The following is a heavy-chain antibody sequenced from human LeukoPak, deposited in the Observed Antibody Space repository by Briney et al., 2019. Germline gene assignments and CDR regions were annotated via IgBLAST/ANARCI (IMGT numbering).Heavy chain of an antibody. J-gene: IGHJ4*02. Sequence: GGSLRLSCAASGFTVSSNYMSWVRQAPGKGLEWVSVIYSGGSTYYADSVKGRFTISRDNSKNTLYLQMNSLRAEDTAVYYCARDLTGLLWFGESGFDYWGQGTLVTVSS. CDR2: IYSGGST. V-gene: IGHV3-53*01. CDR1: GFTVSSNY. CDR3: ARDLTGLLWFGESGFDY. D-gene: IGHD3-10*01.